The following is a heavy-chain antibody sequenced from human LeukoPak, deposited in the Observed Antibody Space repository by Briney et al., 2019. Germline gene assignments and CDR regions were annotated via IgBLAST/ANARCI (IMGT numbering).Heavy chain of an antibody. D-gene: IGHD6-19*01. Sequence: SETLSLTCAVYGGSFSGYCWTWIRQPPGKGLEWIGEVSHSGITNYNPSLKSRVTISEDTSKNQVSLMLTSVTASDTALYYCARKQWLGPIDYWGQGTLVTVSS. CDR2: VSHSGIT. V-gene: IGHV4-34*01. CDR1: GGSFSGYC. CDR3: ARKQWLGPIDY. J-gene: IGHJ4*02.